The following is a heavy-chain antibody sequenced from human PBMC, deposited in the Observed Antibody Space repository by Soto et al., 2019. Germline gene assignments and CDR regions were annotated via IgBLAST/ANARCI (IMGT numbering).Heavy chain of an antibody. CDR3: AKHWDY. J-gene: IGHJ4*02. Sequence: EVQLVESGGRLVQPGGSLRLSCAASGFTFSNYAMSWVRQAPGKGLEWVSTINTGGSTYYADSVKGRFTISRDNSKHTLYLQMNSLRAEDTAIYYCAKHWDYWGQGTLVTVSS. CDR2: INTGGST. V-gene: IGHV3-23*04. CDR1: GFTFSNYA.